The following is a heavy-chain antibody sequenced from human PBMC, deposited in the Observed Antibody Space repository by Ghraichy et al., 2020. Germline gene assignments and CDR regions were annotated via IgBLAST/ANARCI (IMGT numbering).Heavy chain of an antibody. CDR3: ARENKMIVGAPPYYYMDV. CDR2: INPNSGGT. J-gene: IGHJ6*03. V-gene: IGHV1-2*04. Sequence: ASVKVSCKASGYTFTGYYMHWVRQAPGQGLEWMGWINPNSGGTNYAQKFQGWVTMTRDTSISTAYMELSRLRSDDTAVYYCARENKMIVGAPPYYYMDVWGKGTTVTVSS. D-gene: IGHD1-26*01. CDR1: GYTFTGYY.